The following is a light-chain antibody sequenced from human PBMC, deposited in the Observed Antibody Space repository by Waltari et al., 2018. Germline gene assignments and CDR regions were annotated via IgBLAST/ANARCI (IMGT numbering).Light chain of an antibody. CDR2: VNSDGGH. CDR3: QTGGHGTWV. Sequence: QLVLTQSPSASASLGASVKLTCTLSSGLSSNVIAWLQQHPEKGPRYLLKVNSDGGHTKGDEIPDRFSGSSSGAERYLIISSLQSEDEADYYCQTGGHGTWVFGGGTKLTVL. J-gene: IGLJ3*02. V-gene: IGLV4-69*01. CDR1: SGLSSNV.